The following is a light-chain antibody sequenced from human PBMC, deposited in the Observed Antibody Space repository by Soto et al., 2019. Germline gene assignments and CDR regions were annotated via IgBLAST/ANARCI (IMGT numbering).Light chain of an antibody. CDR1: QSVRSSD. Sequence: EFVLTQSPGSLSLSPGERATLSCRASQSVRSSDLAWYQQKPGQAPRLLIYGASTRATGIPARFSGSGSGTEFTLTISSLQSEDFAVYYCQQYNNWPWTFGQGTKVDIK. V-gene: IGKV3-15*01. CDR3: QQYNNWPWT. CDR2: GAS. J-gene: IGKJ1*01.